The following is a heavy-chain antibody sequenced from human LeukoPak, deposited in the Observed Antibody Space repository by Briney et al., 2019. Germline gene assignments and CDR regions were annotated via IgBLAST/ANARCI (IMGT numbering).Heavy chain of an antibody. CDR1: GGSISSYY. Sequence: SETLSLTCTVSGGSISSYYWSWIRRPPGKGLEWIGYIYYSGSTNYNPSLKSRVTISVDTSKNQFSLKLSSVTAADTAVYYCARVPPYDILTGSDYYGMDVWGKGTTVTVSS. CDR3: ARVPPYDILTGSDYYGMDV. V-gene: IGHV4-59*01. CDR2: IYYSGST. D-gene: IGHD3-9*01. J-gene: IGHJ6*04.